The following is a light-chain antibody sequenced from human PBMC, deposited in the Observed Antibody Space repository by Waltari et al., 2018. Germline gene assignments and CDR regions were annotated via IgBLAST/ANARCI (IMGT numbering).Light chain of an antibody. J-gene: IGLJ2*01. V-gene: IGLV2-14*03. CDR3: TSYTSRVI. CDR2: DVN. CDR1: SSDLGANNH. Sequence: QSALTQPASMSGSPGQSITISCTGSSSDLGANNHISWDQQHPGKVPKLLIYDVNNRPSGVSSRFSGSKSGNTASLTISGLQAEDEADYYCTSYTSRVIFGGGTKLTV.